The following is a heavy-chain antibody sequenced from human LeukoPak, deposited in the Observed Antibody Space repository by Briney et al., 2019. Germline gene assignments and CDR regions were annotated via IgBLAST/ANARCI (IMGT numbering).Heavy chain of an antibody. Sequence: PGGSLRLSCAASGFTFSSYGMHWVRQAPGKGLEWVAVISYDGSNKYYADSVKGRFTISRDNSKNTLYLQMNSLRAEDTAVYYCAKMGGSNVAVAVWGQGTLDTVSS. V-gene: IGHV3-30*18. CDR1: GFTFSSYG. CDR3: AKMGGSNVAVAV. J-gene: IGHJ4*02. D-gene: IGHD6-19*01. CDR2: ISYDGSNK.